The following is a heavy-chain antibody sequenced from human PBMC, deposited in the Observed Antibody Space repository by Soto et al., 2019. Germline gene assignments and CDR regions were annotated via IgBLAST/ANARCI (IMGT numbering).Heavy chain of an antibody. J-gene: IGHJ4*02. V-gene: IGHV4-39*01. D-gene: IGHD2-15*01. CDR2: IYYSGST. Sequence: SETLSLTCTVSGGSISSSSYYWGWIRQPPGKGLEWIGSIYYSGSTYYNPSLKSRVTISVDTSKNQFSLKLSSVTAADTAVYYCATHRGYCSGGSCYHFDYWGQGTLVTVSS. CDR1: GGSISSSSYY. CDR3: ATHRGYCSGGSCYHFDY.